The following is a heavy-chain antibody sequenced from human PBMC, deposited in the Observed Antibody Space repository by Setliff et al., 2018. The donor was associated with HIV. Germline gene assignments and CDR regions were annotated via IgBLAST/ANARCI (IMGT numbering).Heavy chain of an antibody. CDR3: ASPVFYGGNSS. V-gene: IGHV3-21*01. D-gene: IGHD4-17*01. Sequence: ETLSLTCSVSGGSISSDCCYWGWIRQAPGKGLEWVSSISSSSTYIYYADSVKGRFTISRDNAKNSLYLQMNSLRAEDTAVYYCASPVFYGGNSSWGQGTLVTVSS. CDR2: ISSSSTYI. CDR1: GGSISSDC. J-gene: IGHJ5*02.